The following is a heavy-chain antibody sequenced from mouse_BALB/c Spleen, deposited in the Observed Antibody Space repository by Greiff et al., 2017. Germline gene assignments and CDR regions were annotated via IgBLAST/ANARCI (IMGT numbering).Heavy chain of an antibody. J-gene: IGHJ2*01. Sequence: EVQRVESGGGLVKPGGSLKLSCAASGFTFSSYAMSWVRQTPEKRLEWVASISSGGSTYYPDSVKGRFTISRDNARNILYLQMSSLRSEDTAMYYCAREFGITTVVADYWGQGTTLTVSS. CDR1: GFTFSSYA. CDR3: AREFGITTVVADY. CDR2: ISSGGST. V-gene: IGHV5-6-5*01. D-gene: IGHD1-1*01.